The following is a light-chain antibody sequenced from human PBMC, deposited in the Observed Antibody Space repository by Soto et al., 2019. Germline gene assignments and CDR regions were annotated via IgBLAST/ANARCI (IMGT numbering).Light chain of an antibody. CDR1: QSISSNY. Sequence: EIVLTQSPGTLSLSPGERATLSCRASQSISSNYLAWYQQTPGQAPRLLIYGASHRATGIPDRFSGSGSGTDFTLTISRLEPEDFAVHYCQQFGGSPPITFGQGTRLDIK. CDR2: GAS. CDR3: QQFGGSPPIT. V-gene: IGKV3-20*01. J-gene: IGKJ5*01.